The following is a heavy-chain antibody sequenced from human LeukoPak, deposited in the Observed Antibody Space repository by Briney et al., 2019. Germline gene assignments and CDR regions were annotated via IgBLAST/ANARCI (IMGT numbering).Heavy chain of an antibody. J-gene: IGHJ4*01. D-gene: IGHD3-16*01. V-gene: IGHV3-74*01. CDR2: ITSDGSTI. CDR1: GFSLSDYW. Sequence: GGSLRLSCVGSGFSLSDYWMHWVRQTPGKGLMWVSRITSDGSTIWYADSVKGRFTVSRDNAKNTLFLEMNSLRDEDTAVYYCAGDYIWGRLFWGQGTLVTVSS. CDR3: AGDYIWGRLF.